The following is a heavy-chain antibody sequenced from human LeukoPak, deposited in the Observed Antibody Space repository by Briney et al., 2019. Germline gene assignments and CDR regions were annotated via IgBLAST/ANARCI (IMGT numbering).Heavy chain of an antibody. Sequence: SETLSLTCSVYGGSFSGYYWSWIRQPPGKGLEWIGEINHSGSTNYNPSLKSRVTISVDTSKNQFSLKLSSVTAADTTVYYCARGLPTGTASDYWGQGTLVTVSS. CDR1: GGSFSGYY. D-gene: IGHD1-1*01. J-gene: IGHJ4*02. V-gene: IGHV4-34*01. CDR3: ARGLPTGTASDY. CDR2: INHSGST.